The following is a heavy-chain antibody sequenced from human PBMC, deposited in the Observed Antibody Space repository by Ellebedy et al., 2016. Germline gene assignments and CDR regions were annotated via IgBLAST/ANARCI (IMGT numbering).Heavy chain of an antibody. Sequence: GGSLRLSCAASGFTFDDYAMHWVRQAPGKGLEWVSGISWNSGSIGYADSVKGRFTISRDNAKNSLYLQMNSLRAEDTALYYCAKKNYYDSSGYYFDYWGQGTLVTVSS. J-gene: IGHJ4*02. V-gene: IGHV3-9*01. CDR3: AKKNYYDSSGYYFDY. CDR1: GFTFDDYA. CDR2: ISWNSGSI. D-gene: IGHD3-22*01.